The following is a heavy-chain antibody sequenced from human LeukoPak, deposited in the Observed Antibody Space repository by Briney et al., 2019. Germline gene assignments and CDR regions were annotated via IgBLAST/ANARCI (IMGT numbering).Heavy chain of an antibody. CDR3: ARAFYYDTSGYWGYFDY. V-gene: IGHV1-8*02. D-gene: IGHD3-22*01. CDR1: GYTFTSYY. CDR2: MNPNSGNT. J-gene: IGHJ4*02. Sequence: ASVKVSCKASGYTFTSYYMHWVRQATGQGLEWMGWMNPNSGNTGYAQKFQGRVTMTRNTSMGTAYMELSSLRSEDTAVYYCARAFYYDTSGYWGYFDYWGQGTLVTVSS.